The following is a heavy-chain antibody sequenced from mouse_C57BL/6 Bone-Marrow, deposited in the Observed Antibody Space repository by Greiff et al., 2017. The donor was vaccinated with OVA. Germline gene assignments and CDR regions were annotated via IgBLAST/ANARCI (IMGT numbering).Heavy chain of an antibody. V-gene: IGHV1-69*01. CDR1: GYTFTSYW. D-gene: IGHD2-14*01. CDR2: IDPSDSYT. J-gene: IGHJ2*01. Sequence: VQLKQPGAELVMPGASVKLSCKASGYTFTSYWMHWVKQRPGQGLEWIGEIDPSDSYTNYNQKFKGKSTLTVDKSSSTAYMQLSSLTSEDSAVYYCAREGVLPFDYWGQGTTLTVSS. CDR3: AREGVLPFDY.